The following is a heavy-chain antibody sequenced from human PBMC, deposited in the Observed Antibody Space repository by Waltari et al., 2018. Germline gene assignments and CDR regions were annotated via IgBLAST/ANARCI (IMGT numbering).Heavy chain of an antibody. Sequence: EVQLVESGGGLVQPGRSLRLSCAASGFTFDDYAMHWVRQAPGKGLEWVSGISWNSGSIGYADSVKGRFTSSRDNAKNSFYLKMNSLRAEDTALYYCAKDRRGWGSGFDYWGQGTLVIVSS. J-gene: IGHJ4*02. CDR1: GFTFDDYA. V-gene: IGHV3-9*01. D-gene: IGHD2-21*01. CDR2: ISWNSGSI. CDR3: AKDRRGWGSGFDY.